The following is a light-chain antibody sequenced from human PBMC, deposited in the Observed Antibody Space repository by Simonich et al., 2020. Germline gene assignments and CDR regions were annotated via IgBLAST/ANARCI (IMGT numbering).Light chain of an antibody. V-gene: IGLV1-40*01. CDR2: GNS. CDR1: SSNIGAGYD. CDR3: QSYDSSLSGSV. J-gene: IGLJ2*01. Sequence: QSVLTQPPSVSGAPGQRVTISCTGSSSNIGAGYDVHWYRQLPGTAPKLLISGNSNRPSGVPDRFSGSKSGTSASLAITGLQAEDEADYYCQSYDSSLSGSVFGGGTKLTVL.